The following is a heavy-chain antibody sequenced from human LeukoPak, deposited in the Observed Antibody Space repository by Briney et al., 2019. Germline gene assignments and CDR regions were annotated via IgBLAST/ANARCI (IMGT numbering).Heavy chain of an antibody. CDR2: VTPIYGTA. Sequence: GASVKVSCKASGGTFSSYAINWVRQAPGQGLAWMGGVTPIYGTANYAQKFQGRVTLTADGSTSTAYMELSSLSSEDTALYYCAKYVGYYDSSLLGAFDIWGQGTMVTVSS. J-gene: IGHJ3*02. V-gene: IGHV1-69*13. CDR1: GGTFSSYA. CDR3: AKYVGYYDSSLLGAFDI. D-gene: IGHD3-22*01.